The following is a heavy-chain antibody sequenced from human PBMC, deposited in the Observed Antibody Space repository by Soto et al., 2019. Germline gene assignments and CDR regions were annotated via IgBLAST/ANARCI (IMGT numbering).Heavy chain of an antibody. V-gene: IGHV3-49*03. CDR2: IRTAAYGETT. D-gene: IGHD3-3*01. Sequence: GGSLRLSCTASGFTLSDYPMSWFRQAPGKGLEWVAYIRTAAYGETTEYAASVKDRFTISRDDSESIASLQMNSLKTEDTAVYYCTRAIRLSGDAFDIWGQGTMVTVSS. CDR3: TRAIRLSGDAFDI. CDR1: GFTLSDYP. J-gene: IGHJ3*02.